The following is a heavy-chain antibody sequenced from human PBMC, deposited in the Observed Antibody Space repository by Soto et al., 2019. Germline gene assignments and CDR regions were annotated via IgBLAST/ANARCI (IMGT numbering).Heavy chain of an antibody. CDR1: GYTFTSYG. J-gene: IGHJ4*02. CDR3: ARVDRDIWGSYRSYFDY. D-gene: IGHD3-16*02. CDR2: ISAYNGNT. V-gene: IGHV1-18*01. Sequence: ASVKVSCKASGYTFTSYGISWVRQAPGQGLEWMGWISAYNGNTNYAQKLQGRVTMTTDTSTSTAYMELRSLRSDDTAVYYCARVDRDIWGSYRSYFDYWGQGTLVTVSS.